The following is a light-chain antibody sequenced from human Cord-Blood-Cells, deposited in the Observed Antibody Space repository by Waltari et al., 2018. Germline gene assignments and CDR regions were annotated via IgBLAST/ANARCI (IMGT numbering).Light chain of an antibody. CDR2: DTS. Sequence: QAVVTQEPSLTVSPGGTVTLTCGSSTGAVTSGHYPYWFQHKPGQAPRQLIYDTSNKHSWTPARFSGSLLGGKAALTLSGAQPEDEAEYYCLLSYSGAWVFGGGTKLTVL. J-gene: IGLJ3*02. V-gene: IGLV7-46*01. CDR3: LLSYSGAWV. CDR1: TGAVTSGHY.